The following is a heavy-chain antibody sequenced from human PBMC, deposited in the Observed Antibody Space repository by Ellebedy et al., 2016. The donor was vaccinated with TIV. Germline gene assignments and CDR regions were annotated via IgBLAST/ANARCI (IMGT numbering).Heavy chain of an antibody. D-gene: IGHD2-21*01. Sequence: GESLKISCAASGFTFGHDWMHWVRQPAGKGLVWVSRIDQYGSGTDYADSVKVRFTISRDNAKHTLYLQMNSLRAEDTAVDYCAGDRPGDKLFFDSWGQGTLVTVSS. CDR3: AGDRPGDKLFFDS. CDR2: IDQYGSGT. J-gene: IGHJ4*02. CDR1: GFTFGHDW. V-gene: IGHV3-74*01.